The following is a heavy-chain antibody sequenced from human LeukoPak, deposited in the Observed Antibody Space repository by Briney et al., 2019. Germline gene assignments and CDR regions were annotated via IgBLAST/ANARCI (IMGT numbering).Heavy chain of an antibody. D-gene: IGHD5-24*01. V-gene: IGHV4-59*01. CDR1: GGSISIYY. CDR3: ARVGYNYGYYFDY. CDR2: IYYSGST. J-gene: IGHJ4*02. Sequence: SETLSLTCTVSGGSISIYYWSWIRQPPGKGPEWIGNIYYSGSTNYNPSLKSRVTMLVDTSENQFSLKLSSVTAADTAVYYCARVGYNYGYYFDYWGQGTLVTVSS.